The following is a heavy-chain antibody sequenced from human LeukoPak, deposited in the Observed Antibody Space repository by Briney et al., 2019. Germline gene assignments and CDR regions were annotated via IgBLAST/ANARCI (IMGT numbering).Heavy chain of an antibody. J-gene: IGHJ4*02. D-gene: IGHD2-15*01. CDR2: INPNSGGT. CDR1: GYTFTGYY. Sequence: ASVKVSCKASGYTFTGYYMHWVRQAPGQGLEWMGWINPNSGGTNYAQKFQGRVTMTRDTSISTAYMELSRLRSDDTAVYYCAREDIVVVVVDYWGQGTLVTVSS. CDR3: AREDIVVVVVDY. V-gene: IGHV1-2*02.